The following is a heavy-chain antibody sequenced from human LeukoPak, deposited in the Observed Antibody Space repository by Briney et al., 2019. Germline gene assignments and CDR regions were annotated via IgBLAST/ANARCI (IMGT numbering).Heavy chain of an antibody. J-gene: IGHJ4*02. V-gene: IGHV3-15*01. CDR1: GFTFSNAW. Sequence: GGSLRLSCAASGFTFSNAWMSWVRQAPGKGLEWVGRIKSKTDGGTTDYAAPVKGRFTISRDDSKNTLYLQMNSLKTEDTAVYYCITDPYYDSSGYAYWGQGTLVTVSS. CDR3: ITDPYYDSSGYAY. CDR2: IKSKTDGGTT. D-gene: IGHD3-22*01.